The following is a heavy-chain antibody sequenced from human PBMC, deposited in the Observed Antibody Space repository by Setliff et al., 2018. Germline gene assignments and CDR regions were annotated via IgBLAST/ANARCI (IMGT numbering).Heavy chain of an antibody. Sequence: ASVKVSCKDSGYTFSTYGISWVRQAPGQGLEWMGWISAYNGNTNFAQKFQGRVTMTRNTSISTANMELSSLRSEDTAVYYCARVSRTIVGARGFDYWGQGTLVTVSS. CDR3: ARVSRTIVGARGFDY. CDR2: ISAYNGNT. CDR1: GYTFSTYG. J-gene: IGHJ4*02. V-gene: IGHV1-18*01. D-gene: IGHD1-26*01.